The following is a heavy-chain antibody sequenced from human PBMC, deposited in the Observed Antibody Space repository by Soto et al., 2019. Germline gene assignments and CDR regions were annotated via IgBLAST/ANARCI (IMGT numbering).Heavy chain of an antibody. D-gene: IGHD6-13*01. Sequence: ASVKVSCKASGYTFTSYDINWVRQATGQGLEWMGWMNPNSGNTGYAQKFQGRVTITRDTSASTAYMELSSLRSEDTAVYYCARDSIAADAWTFDIWGQGTMVT. CDR1: GYTFTSYD. J-gene: IGHJ3*02. CDR2: MNPNSGNT. V-gene: IGHV1-8*01. CDR3: ARDSIAADAWTFDI.